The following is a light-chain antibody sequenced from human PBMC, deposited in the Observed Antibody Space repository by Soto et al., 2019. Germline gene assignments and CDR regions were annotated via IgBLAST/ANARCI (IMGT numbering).Light chain of an antibody. CDR2: DVS. J-gene: IGLJ1*01. V-gene: IGLV2-14*01. Sequence: QSVLTQPASVSGSPGQSITISCTGTSSDVGNYDYVSWYQQHPGKAPKLMICDVSNRPSGVSNRFSGSKSGNTASLTISGLQAEDEADYYCTSYAGARTYGFGTGTKVTV. CDR1: SSDVGNYDY. CDR3: TSYAGARTYG.